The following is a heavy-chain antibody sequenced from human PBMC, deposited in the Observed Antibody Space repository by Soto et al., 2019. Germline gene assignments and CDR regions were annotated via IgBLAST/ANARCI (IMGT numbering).Heavy chain of an antibody. CDR2: IYYSGST. CDR3: ARDYVVRGANYGMDA. CDR1: GGSISSYY. J-gene: IGHJ6*02. V-gene: IGHV4-59*01. D-gene: IGHD3-10*01. Sequence: SETLSLTCTVSGGSISSYYWSWIRQPPGKGLEWIGYIYYSGSTNYNPSLKSRVTISVDTSKNQFSLKLSSVTAADTAVYYCARDYVVRGANYGMDAWGQGTTVTVSS.